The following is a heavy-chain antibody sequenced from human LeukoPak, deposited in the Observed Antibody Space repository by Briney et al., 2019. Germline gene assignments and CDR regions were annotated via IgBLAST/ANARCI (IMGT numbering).Heavy chain of an antibody. CDR1: GFTFGDHA. CDR2: ISWSSGNI. V-gene: IGHV3-9*01. J-gene: IGHJ4*02. CDR3: AKASNDYGGNSYFDY. Sequence: PGGSLRLSCAASGFTFGDHAMHWVRQAPGKGLEWVLGISWSSGNIAYADSVKGRFFISRDNAKNPLHLQMNSLRVEDTAFYYCAKASNDYGGNSYFDYWGQGTLVTVSS. D-gene: IGHD4-23*01.